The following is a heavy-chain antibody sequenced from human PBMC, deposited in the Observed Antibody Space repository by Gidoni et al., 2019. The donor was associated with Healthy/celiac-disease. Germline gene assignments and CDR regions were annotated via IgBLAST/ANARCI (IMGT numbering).Heavy chain of an antibody. CDR2: IDPSDSYT. D-gene: IGHD3-22*01. J-gene: IGHJ5*02. V-gene: IGHV5-10-1*01. Sequence: EVQLVQSGAEVKKPGESLRISCKGSGYSFTSYWISWVRQMPGKGLEWMGRIDPSDSYTNYSPSFQGHVTISADKSISTAYLQWSSLKASDTAMYYCARHSLLYDSSGYYYHGYNWFDPWGQGTLVTVSS. CDR3: ARHSLLYDSSGYYYHGYNWFDP. CDR1: GYSFTSYW.